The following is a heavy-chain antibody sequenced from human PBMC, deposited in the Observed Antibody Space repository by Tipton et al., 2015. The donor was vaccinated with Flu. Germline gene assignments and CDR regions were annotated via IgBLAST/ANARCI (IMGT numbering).Heavy chain of an antibody. J-gene: IGHJ4*02. CDR3: ARGAYDFWSGYPTHYFDY. V-gene: IGHV4-31*03. D-gene: IGHD3-3*01. CDR1: GGSISSGGYY. CDR2: IYYSGST. Sequence: TLSLTCTVSGGSISSGGYYWSWIRQHPGKGLEWIGYIYYSGSTYYNPSLKSRVTISVDTSKNQFSLKLSSVTAADTAVYYCARGAYDFWSGYPTHYFDYCGQGTLVTVSS.